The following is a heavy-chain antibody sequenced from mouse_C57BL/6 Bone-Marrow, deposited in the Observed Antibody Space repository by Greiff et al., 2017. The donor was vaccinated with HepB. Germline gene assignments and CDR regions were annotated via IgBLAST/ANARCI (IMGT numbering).Heavy chain of an antibody. CDR2: ISSGGSYT. CDR1: GFTFSSYG. Sequence: EVKLVESGGDLVKPGGSLKLSCAASGFTFSSYGMSWVRQTLDKRLEWVATISSGGSYTYYPDSVKGRFTISRDNAKNTLYLQMSSLKSEDTAMYYCARQAYWGQGTLVTVSA. J-gene: IGHJ3*01. V-gene: IGHV5-6*01. CDR3: ARQAY.